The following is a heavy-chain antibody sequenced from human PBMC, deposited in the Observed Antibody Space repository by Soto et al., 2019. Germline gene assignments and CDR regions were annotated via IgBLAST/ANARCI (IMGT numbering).Heavy chain of an antibody. V-gene: IGHV4-31*03. CDR1: GGSISNGGYY. CDR3: ARGRGFGGNSYYFDY. J-gene: IGHJ4*02. CDR2: IYHSGTT. D-gene: IGHD2-21*02. Sequence: QVQLQESGPGLVKPSQTLSLTCTVSGGSISNGGYYWTWIRHHPGKGLEWIGYIYHSGTTYYSPSLKSRVTISVDTSKNQLSLKLSSVTAADTAVHYCARGRGFGGNSYYFDYWGQGTLVTVSS.